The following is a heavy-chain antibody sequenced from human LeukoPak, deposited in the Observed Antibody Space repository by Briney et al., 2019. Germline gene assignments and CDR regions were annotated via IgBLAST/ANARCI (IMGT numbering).Heavy chain of an antibody. Sequence: GGSLRLSCTTSGFTFSNYGIHWVRQAPGKGLEWVAVVWNDESHENYADSVKGRFTISRDNSKNTLYLQMNTLSAEDTAVYYCARDQWGNSPYGMDVWGQGTTVTVSS. CDR2: VWNDESHE. D-gene: IGHD2-8*01. J-gene: IGHJ6*02. V-gene: IGHV3-30*12. CDR3: ARDQWGNSPYGMDV. CDR1: GFTFSNYG.